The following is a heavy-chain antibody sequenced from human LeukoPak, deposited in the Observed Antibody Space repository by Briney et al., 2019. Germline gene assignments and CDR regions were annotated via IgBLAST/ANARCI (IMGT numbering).Heavy chain of an antibody. CDR3: ARDGTVEMVAGY. D-gene: IGHD5-24*01. CDR2: INPNSGGT. Sequence: GASVKVSCKASGYTFTGYYMHWVRQAPGQGLEWMGRINPNSGGTNYAQKFQGRVTMTRDTSIGTAYMELSRLRSDDTAVYYCARDGTVEMVAGYWGQGTLVTVSS. V-gene: IGHV1-2*06. J-gene: IGHJ4*02. CDR1: GYTFTGYY.